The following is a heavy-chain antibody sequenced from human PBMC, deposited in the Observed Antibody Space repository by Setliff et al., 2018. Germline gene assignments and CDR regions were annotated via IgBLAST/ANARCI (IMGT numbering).Heavy chain of an antibody. J-gene: IGHJ4*02. D-gene: IGHD2-21*02. CDR3: ARGGGYWSYFEF. Sequence: GESLKISCKGSGYSFTSNWIAWVRQMPGKGLECMGIIYPGNSNTRYSPPFQGQVTISVDTSNNQFSLEVLSLTAADTAVYYCARGGGYWSYFEFWGQGSPVTVSS. CDR1: GYSFTSNW. CDR2: IYPGNSNT. V-gene: IGHV5-51*01.